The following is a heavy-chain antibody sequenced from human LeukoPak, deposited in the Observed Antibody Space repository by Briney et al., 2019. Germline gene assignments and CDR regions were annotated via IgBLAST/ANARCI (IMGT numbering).Heavy chain of an antibody. CDR3: ARDRLWFGDYYYYGMDV. V-gene: IGHV3-48*03. J-gene: IGHJ6*04. CDR2: ISSSGSTI. Sequence: GGSLRLSCAASGFTFSSYEMNWVRQAPGKGLEWVSYISSSGSTIYYADSVKGRFTISRDNAKNSLYLQMNSLRAVDTAVYYCARDRLWFGDYYYYGMDVWGKGTTVTVSS. CDR1: GFTFSSYE. D-gene: IGHD3-10*01.